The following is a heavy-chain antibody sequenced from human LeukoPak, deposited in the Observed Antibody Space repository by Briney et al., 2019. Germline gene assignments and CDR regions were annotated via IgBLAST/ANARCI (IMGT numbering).Heavy chain of an antibody. V-gene: IGHV3-30*04. Sequence: GGSLRLSCAASGFTFSSYAMHWVRQAPGKGLEWVAVISYDGSNKYYADSVKGRFTISRDNSKNTLYLQMNSLRAEDTAVYYCARDLTPRAATVTPYFDYWGQGTLVTVSS. D-gene: IGHD4-17*01. CDR1: GFTFSSYA. CDR3: ARDLTPRAATVTPYFDY. CDR2: ISYDGSNK. J-gene: IGHJ4*02.